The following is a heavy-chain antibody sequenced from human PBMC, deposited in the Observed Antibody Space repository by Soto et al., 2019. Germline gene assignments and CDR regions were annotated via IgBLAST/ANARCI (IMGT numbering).Heavy chain of an antibody. V-gene: IGHV3-23*01. Sequence: EVQLLESGGGLVQPGGSLRLSCAASGFTFSSYAMSWVRQAPGKGLEWVSTISGDGGNTYYADSVKGRFTISRDNSQSSLYLQMNSLRAEDTAIYYCAKRGAKFFDYWGQGTLVTVSS. CDR2: ISGDGGNT. CDR3: AKRGAKFFDY. CDR1: GFTFSSYA. J-gene: IGHJ4*02. D-gene: IGHD2-15*01.